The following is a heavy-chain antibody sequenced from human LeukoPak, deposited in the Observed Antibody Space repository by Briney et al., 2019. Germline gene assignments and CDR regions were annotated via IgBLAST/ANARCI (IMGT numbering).Heavy chain of an antibody. CDR2: IRYDGSNK. V-gene: IGHV3-30*02. Sequence: GGSLRLSCAASGITFSSYGMHWVRQAPGKGLEWVAFIRYDGSNKYYADSVKGRFTISRDNSKNTLYLQMNSLRAEETAVYYCPIDRSPGYSCDLYYFDYWGQGTLVTVSS. CDR1: GITFSSYG. J-gene: IGHJ4*02. CDR3: PIDRSPGYSCDLYYFDY. D-gene: IGHD5-18*01.